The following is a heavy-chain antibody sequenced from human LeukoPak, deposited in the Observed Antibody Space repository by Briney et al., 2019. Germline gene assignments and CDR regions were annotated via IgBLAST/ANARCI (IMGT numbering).Heavy chain of an antibody. CDR1: GYTFTSYY. CDR2: INPSGGRT. J-gene: IGHJ4*02. CDR3: ARGGRDSSGFYRGDY. Sequence: ASVKGSCKASGYTFTSYYMHWVRQAPGQGLEWMGIINPSGGRTNHTQKFQGRVTMTRDTSTSTVYLEVSSLRSEDTAVYYCARGGRDSSGFYRGDYWGQGTLVTVSS. D-gene: IGHD3-22*01. V-gene: IGHV1-46*01.